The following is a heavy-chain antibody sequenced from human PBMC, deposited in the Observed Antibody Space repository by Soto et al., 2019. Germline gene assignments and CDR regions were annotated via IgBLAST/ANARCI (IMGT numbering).Heavy chain of an antibody. J-gene: IGHJ4*02. CDR2: IYYSGST. V-gene: IGHV4-59*01. D-gene: IGHD5-12*01. CDR1: GGSISSYY. CDR3: AREGGSLDY. Sequence: ETLSLTCTVSGGSISSYYWSWIRQPPGKGLEWIGYIYYSGSTNYNPSLKSRVTISVDTSKNQFSLKLSSVTAADTAVYYCAREGGSLDYWGQGTLVTVSS.